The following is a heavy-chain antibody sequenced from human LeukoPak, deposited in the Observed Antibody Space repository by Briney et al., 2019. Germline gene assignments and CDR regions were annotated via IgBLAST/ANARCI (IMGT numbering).Heavy chain of an antibody. CDR1: GYTFTNNW. J-gene: IGHJ4*02. D-gene: IGHD6-19*01. CDR3: ARGHGWVDY. CDR2: INPSDSNT. V-gene: IGHV5-10-1*01. Sequence: GESLRISRKGSGYTFTNNWISWVRQMPGKGLEWMGRINPSDSNTDYSPSFQGHVTISADKSINTVYLQWGSLKASDTAMYYCARGHGWVDYWGQGALVTVSS.